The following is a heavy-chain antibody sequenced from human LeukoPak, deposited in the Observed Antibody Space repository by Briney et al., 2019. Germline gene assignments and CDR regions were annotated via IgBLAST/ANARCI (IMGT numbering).Heavy chain of an antibody. D-gene: IGHD3-22*01. CDR1: GFSFSSNW. V-gene: IGHV3-7*01. CDR2: IKQDGSEK. J-gene: IGHJ1*01. Sequence: GGSLRLSCAASGFSFSSNWMSWVRQAPGKGLEWVANIKQDGSEKYYVDSVKGRFTISRDNAKNSLYLEMSSLRAEDTAVYYCASYSSGNGREFQHWGQGTLVTVSS. CDR3: ASYSSGNGREFQH.